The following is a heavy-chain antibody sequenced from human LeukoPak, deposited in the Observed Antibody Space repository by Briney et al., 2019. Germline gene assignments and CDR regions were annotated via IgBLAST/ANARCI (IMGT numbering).Heavy chain of an antibody. CDR1: GFTFSSYS. CDR3: ARDGKYNWNYPFDY. D-gene: IGHD1-7*01. CDR2: ISSSSSYI. Sequence: GGSLRLSCAASGFTFSSYSMNWVRQAPGKGLEWVSSISSSSSYIYYADSVKGRFTISRDNAKNSLYLQMNSLRAEDTAVYYCARDGKYNWNYPFDYWGQGTLVTVSS. J-gene: IGHJ4*02. V-gene: IGHV3-21*01.